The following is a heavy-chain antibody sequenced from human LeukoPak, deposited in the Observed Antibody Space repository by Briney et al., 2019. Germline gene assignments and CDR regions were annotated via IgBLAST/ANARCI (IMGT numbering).Heavy chain of an antibody. CDR3: ASERGFSGYTFDY. Sequence: GGSLRLSCAASGFTVSSNYMSWVRQAPGKGLEWVSVIYSGGSTYYADSVKGRFTISRDNSKNTLYLQMNSLRAEDTAVNYCASERGFSGYTFDYWGQGIMVTVSS. V-gene: IGHV3-53*01. CDR1: GFTVSSNY. D-gene: IGHD5-12*01. CDR2: IYSGGST. J-gene: IGHJ4*02.